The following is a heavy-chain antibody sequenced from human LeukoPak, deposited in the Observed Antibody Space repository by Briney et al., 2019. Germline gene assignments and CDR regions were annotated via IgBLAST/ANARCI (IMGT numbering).Heavy chain of an antibody. Sequence: ASVKVSCKASGYTFTAYYMHWVRQAPGQGLEWMGWINPNSGDTNYAQKFQGRVTMTSDTSISTAYMELNRLTYDDTAVYYCARDRPHTDAWYEGRDYWGQGTLVTVSS. CDR2: INPNSGDT. CDR1: GYTFTAYY. J-gene: IGHJ4*02. D-gene: IGHD6-13*01. V-gene: IGHV1-2*02. CDR3: ARDRPHTDAWYEGRDY.